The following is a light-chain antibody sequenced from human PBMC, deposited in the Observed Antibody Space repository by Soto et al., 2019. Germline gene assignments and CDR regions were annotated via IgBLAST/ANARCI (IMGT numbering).Light chain of an antibody. Sequence: DIQMTQSPSSLSASVGDRDTITCRASQDIRNDLGWYQQKPGRAPKRLISLASKLQDGVPSRFSGSRSGTEFTLTISSLQPEDFATYYCLHHNTYPLTFGGGTKVEI. CDR3: LHHNTYPLT. CDR1: QDIRND. J-gene: IGKJ4*01. V-gene: IGKV1-17*01. CDR2: LAS.